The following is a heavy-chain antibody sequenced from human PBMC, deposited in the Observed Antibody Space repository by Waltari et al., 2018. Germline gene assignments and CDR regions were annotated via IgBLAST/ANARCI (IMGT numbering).Heavy chain of an antibody. J-gene: IGHJ3*02. CDR2: ISYDGSNK. D-gene: IGHD3-22*01. Sequence: QVQLVESGGGVVQPGRSLRLSCAASGFTFSSYAMHWVRQAPGKGLEWVAVISYDGSNKYDADSVKGRFTISRDNSKNTLYLQMNSLRAEDTAVYYCAKDRIVVAPDAFDIWGQGTMVTVSS. CDR1: GFTFSSYA. V-gene: IGHV3-30*07. CDR3: AKDRIVVAPDAFDI.